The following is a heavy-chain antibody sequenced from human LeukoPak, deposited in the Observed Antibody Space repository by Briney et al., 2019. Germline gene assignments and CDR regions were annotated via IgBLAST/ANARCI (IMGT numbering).Heavy chain of an antibody. D-gene: IGHD6-13*01. CDR3: AKKRVWLLYWSREIISSSSSWFDP. CDR2: ISGSGGST. Sequence: GGSLRLSCAASGFTFSSYAMSWVRQAPGKGLEWVSAISGSGGSTYYADSVKGRFTISRDNSKNTLYLKMNSLRAEDTAVYYCAKKRVWLLYWSREIISSSSSWFDPWGQGTLVTVSS. J-gene: IGHJ5*02. V-gene: IGHV3-23*01. CDR1: GFTFSSYA.